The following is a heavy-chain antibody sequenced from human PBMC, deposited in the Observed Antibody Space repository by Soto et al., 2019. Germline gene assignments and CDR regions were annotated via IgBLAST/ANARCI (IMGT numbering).Heavy chain of an antibody. Sequence: PGGSLRLSCAASGFTFSSYAMSWVRQTPGERLEWVSSIRGSGDRTYYADSVKGRLTISRDNSKNTLYLQMNSLRAEDTAVYYCAKEIDSGSTYYLDFWGQGTLVNVSS. CDR1: GFTFSSYA. CDR3: AKEIDSGSTYYLDF. D-gene: IGHD1-26*01. J-gene: IGHJ4*02. V-gene: IGHV3-23*01. CDR2: IRGSGDRT.